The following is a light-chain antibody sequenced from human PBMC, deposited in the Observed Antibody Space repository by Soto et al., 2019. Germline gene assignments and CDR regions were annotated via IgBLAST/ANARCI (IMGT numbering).Light chain of an antibody. CDR3: QQYNTYPET. V-gene: IGKV3-20*01. CDR2: GAS. CDR1: QSVSNNY. J-gene: IGKJ1*01. Sequence: EIVLTQSPGTLSLSPGERATLSCRASQSVSNNYLAWYQQKPGQAPRLLIYGASNRATGIPDRFSGSGSGTDFTLTITSLQPDDFATYYCQQYNTYPETFGQGTKVDIK.